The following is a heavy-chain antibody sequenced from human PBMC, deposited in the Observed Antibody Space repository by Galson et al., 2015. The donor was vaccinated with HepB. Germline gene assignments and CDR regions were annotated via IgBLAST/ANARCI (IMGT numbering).Heavy chain of an antibody. D-gene: IGHD2-15*01. CDR1: GYTFTGYY. J-gene: IGHJ4*02. CDR3: ARVSGRYCSGGSCPGTY. Sequence: SVKVSCKASGYTFTGYYMHWVRQAPGQGLEWMGRINPNSGGTNYAQKFQGRVTMTRDTSISTAYMELSRLRSDGTAVYYCARVSGRYCSGGSCPGTYWGQGTLVTVSS. V-gene: IGHV1-2*06. CDR2: INPNSGGT.